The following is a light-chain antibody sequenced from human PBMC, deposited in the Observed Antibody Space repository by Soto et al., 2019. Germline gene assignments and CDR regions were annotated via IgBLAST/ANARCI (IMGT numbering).Light chain of an antibody. Sequence: DIQMTQSPSTLSASIGDRVTITCRASQSISYFLAWYQQKPGKSPNLLIHDASSLESGAPSRFSGSGSGTQFTLTIYSLQPDDLATYYCQHYDSSSPWTFGQGTKV. CDR1: QSISYF. CDR3: QHYDSSSPWT. J-gene: IGKJ1*01. V-gene: IGKV1-5*01. CDR2: DAS.